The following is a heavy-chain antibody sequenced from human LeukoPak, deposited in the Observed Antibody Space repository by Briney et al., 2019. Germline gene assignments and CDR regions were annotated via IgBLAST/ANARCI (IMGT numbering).Heavy chain of an antibody. J-gene: IGHJ4*02. V-gene: IGHV3-66*01. CDR2: IYSGVSA. CDR3: VKDRSGSSWTFDY. CDR1: GFTVTDNY. Sequence: GGSLRLSCAASGFTVTDNYMGWVRQAPGKGLEWVATIYSGVSASYADSVKGRFSISRDRSKNTLYLQMNSLRADDTAVYYCVKDRSGSSWTFDYWGQGTLVTVSS. D-gene: IGHD6-13*01.